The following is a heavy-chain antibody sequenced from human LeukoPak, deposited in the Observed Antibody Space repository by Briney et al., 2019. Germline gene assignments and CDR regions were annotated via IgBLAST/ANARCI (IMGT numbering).Heavy chain of an antibody. J-gene: IGHJ4*02. CDR2: INPNSGGT. CDR1: GYTFTGYY. Sequence: ASVKVSCKASGYTFTGYYMHWVRQAPGQGLEWMGWINPNSGGTNYAQKFQGRVTMTRDTSISTAYMELSRLRSDDTAVYYCARGRSITGTTTSDYWGQGTLVTVSS. D-gene: IGHD1-7*01. CDR3: ARGRSITGTTTSDY. V-gene: IGHV1-2*02.